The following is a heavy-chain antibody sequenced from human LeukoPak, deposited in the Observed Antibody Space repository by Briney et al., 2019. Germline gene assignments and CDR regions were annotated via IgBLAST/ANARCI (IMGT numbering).Heavy chain of an antibody. D-gene: IGHD3-22*01. V-gene: IGHV4-39*07. CDR2: IYYSGST. Sequence: SQTLSLTCTVSGGSISSGSYYWGWIRQPPGKGLEWIGSIYYSGSTYYNPSLKSRVTISVDTSKNQFSLKLSSVTAADTAVYYCARTPYDSSGYKYFQHWGQGTLVTVSS. CDR3: ARTPYDSSGYKYFQH. J-gene: IGHJ1*01. CDR1: GGSISSGSYY.